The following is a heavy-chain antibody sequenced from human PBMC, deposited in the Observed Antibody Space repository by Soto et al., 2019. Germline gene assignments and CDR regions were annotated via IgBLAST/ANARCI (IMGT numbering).Heavy chain of an antibody. CDR2: ISVSGDST. V-gene: IGHV3-23*01. CDR3: AKGRGGFDP. CDR1: GFPFSSSA. D-gene: IGHD3-10*01. J-gene: IGHJ5*02. Sequence: EVQLLESGGGLVQPGGSLRLSCAASGFPFSSSAMTWVRQAPGKGLEWVSVISVSGDSTYYADSLKGRFTISRDNSKNTRYLQMNSLRAEDSAVYYCAKGRGGFDPWGQGTLVTVSS.